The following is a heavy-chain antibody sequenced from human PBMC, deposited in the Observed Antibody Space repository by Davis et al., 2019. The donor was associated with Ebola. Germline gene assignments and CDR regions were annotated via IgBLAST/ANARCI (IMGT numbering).Heavy chain of an antibody. Sequence: SETLSLTCAVSGGSISSGGYSWSWIRQPPGKGLEWTGYIYHSGSTYYNPSLKSRVTISVDTSKNQFSLKLSSVTAADTAVYYCARLLPDFWSGYYPRYYGMDVWGKGTTVTVSS. CDR1: GGSISSGGYS. CDR2: IYHSGST. D-gene: IGHD3-3*01. V-gene: IGHV4-30-2*01. J-gene: IGHJ6*04. CDR3: ARLLPDFWSGYYPRYYGMDV.